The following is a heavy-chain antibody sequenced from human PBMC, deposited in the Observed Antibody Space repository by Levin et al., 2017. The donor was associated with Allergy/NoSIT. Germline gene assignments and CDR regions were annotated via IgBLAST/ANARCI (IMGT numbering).Heavy chain of an antibody. CDR3: ARDGEFNWFDP. V-gene: IGHV4-61*01. CDR2: IYYSGST. D-gene: IGHD3-10*01. Sequence: SQTLSLTCTVSGGSVSSGSYYWSWIRQPPGKGLEWIGYIYYSGSTNYNPSLKSRVTISVDTSKNQFSLKLSSVTAADTAVYYCARDGEFNWFDPWGQGTLVTVSS. CDR1: GGSVSSGSYY. J-gene: IGHJ5*02.